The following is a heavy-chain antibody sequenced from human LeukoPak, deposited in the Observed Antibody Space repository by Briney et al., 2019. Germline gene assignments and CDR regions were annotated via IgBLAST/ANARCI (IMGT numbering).Heavy chain of an antibody. CDR2: IYYSGST. V-gene: IGHV4-39*01. CDR3: ARLLEVRIAVAGIY. J-gene: IGHJ4*02. D-gene: IGHD6-19*01. CDR1: GGSISSSSYY. Sequence: PSETLSLTCTVSGGSISSSSYYWGWIRQPPGKGLEWIGSIYYSGSTYYNPSLKSRVTISVDTSKNQFSLKLSSVTAADTAVYYCARLLEVRIAVAGIYWGQGTLVTVSS.